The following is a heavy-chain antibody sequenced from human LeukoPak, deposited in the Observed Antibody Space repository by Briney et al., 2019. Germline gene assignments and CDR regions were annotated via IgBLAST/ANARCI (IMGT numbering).Heavy chain of an antibody. CDR1: GFTFRSYW. D-gene: IGHD1-1*01. Sequence: PGGSLRLSCAASGFTFRSYWMTWVRQAPGQGLEWVANIKHDGSDQYYVDSVKGRFTISRDNAKSSLYPQMSSLRAEDTAVYYCVKGGWVHLLDYWGQGTLVTVSS. V-gene: IGHV3-7*01. CDR3: VKGGWVHLLDY. CDR2: IKHDGSDQ. J-gene: IGHJ4*02.